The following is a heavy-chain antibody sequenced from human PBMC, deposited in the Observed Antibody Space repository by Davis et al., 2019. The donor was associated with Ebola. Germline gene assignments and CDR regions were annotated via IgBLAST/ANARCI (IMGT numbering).Heavy chain of an antibody. D-gene: IGHD6-13*01. J-gene: IGHJ4*02. V-gene: IGHV1-18*01. CDR2: ISASNGNT. CDR1: GYTFTTYG. CDR3: ARDRGGGGSSFLGY. Sequence: ASVKVSCKGSGYTFTTYGINWVRQAPGQGLEWMGWISASNGNTNYAQKFQGRVTMTTDTSTSTVYMELRSLRSDDTAVYYCARDRGGGGSSFLGYWGQGTLVTVSS.